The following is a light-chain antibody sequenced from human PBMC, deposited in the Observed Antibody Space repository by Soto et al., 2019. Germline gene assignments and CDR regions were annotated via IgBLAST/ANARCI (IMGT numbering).Light chain of an antibody. V-gene: IGKV3-20*01. J-gene: IGKJ1*01. CDR3: QQYDSSPRT. CDR2: GAS. CDR1: LRLSSSY. Sequence: THSPGTLSSSKGERATLSCRATLRLSSSYFAWYQQKPGQAPRLLISGASRRAAGIPDRFSDSGSGTDFTLTISRLESEDIAVYYCQQYDSSPRTFGQGTKVDIK.